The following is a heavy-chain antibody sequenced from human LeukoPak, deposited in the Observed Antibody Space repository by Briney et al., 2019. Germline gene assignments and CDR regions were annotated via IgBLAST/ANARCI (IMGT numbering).Heavy chain of an antibody. D-gene: IGHD3-22*01. CDR1: GYTFTGYY. V-gene: IGHV1-2*02. J-gene: IGHJ4*02. CDR3: ARRGCNIYDSSGYCH. Sequence: GASVKVSCKASGYTFTGYYMHWVRQAPGQGLEWMGWINPNSGGTNYAQKFQGRVTMTRDTSISTAYMELSRLRSDDTAVYYCARRGCNIYDSSGYCHWGQGTLVTVSS. CDR2: INPNSGGT.